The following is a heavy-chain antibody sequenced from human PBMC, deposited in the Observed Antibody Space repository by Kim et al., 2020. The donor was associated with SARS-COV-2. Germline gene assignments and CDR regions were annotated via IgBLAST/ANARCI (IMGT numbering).Heavy chain of an antibody. V-gene: IGHV2-5*02. CDR1: GFSLSTSGVG. CDR3: AHSDYDILTGFGFEDIFYYFDY. J-gene: IGHJ4*02. Sequence: SGPTLVNPTQTLTLTCTFSGFSLSTSGVGVGWIRQPPGKALEWLALIYWDDDKRYSPSLKSRLTITKDTSKNQVVLTMTNMDPVDTATYYCAHSDYDILTGFGFEDIFYYFDYWGQGTLVTVSS. CDR2: IYWDDDK. D-gene: IGHD3-9*01.